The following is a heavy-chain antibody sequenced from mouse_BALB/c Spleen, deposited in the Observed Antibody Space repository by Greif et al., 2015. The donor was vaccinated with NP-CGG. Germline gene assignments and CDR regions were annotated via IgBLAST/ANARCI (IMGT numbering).Heavy chain of an antibody. J-gene: IGHJ1*01. CDR2: IDPANGNT. Sequence: VQLQQPGAELVKPGASVKLSCTASGFNIKDTYMHWVKQRPEQGLEWIGRIDPANGNTKYDPKFQGKATITADTSSNTAYLQRSSLTSEDTAVYYCARWDWYFDVWGAGTTVTVST. CDR3: ARWDWYFDV. CDR1: GFNIKDTY. V-gene: IGHV14-3*02.